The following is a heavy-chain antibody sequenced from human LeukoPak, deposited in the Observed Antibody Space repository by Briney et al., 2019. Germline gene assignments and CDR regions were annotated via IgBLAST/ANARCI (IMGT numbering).Heavy chain of an antibody. Sequence: SETLSLTCTVSGCSIRNYYWNWIRQPAGKGLEWIGRIYSSGGANYNPSLESRVTLSLDTSKNQFSLKLSSVTAADTAVCYCARDYSEDAYPYYFDYWGQGTLVTVSS. CDR1: GCSIRNYY. CDR2: IYSSGGA. CDR3: ARDYSEDAYPYYFDY. J-gene: IGHJ4*02. V-gene: IGHV4-4*07. D-gene: IGHD2-21*01.